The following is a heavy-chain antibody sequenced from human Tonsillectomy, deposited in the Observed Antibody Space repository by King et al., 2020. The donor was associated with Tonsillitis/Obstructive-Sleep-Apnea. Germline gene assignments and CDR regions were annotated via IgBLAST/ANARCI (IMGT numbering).Heavy chain of an antibody. CDR1: GFIFDDYA. V-gene: IGHV3-9*01. CDR2: ISWNSGSI. Sequence: VQLVESGGGLVQPGRSLRLSCAASGFIFDDYAMHWVRQTPGKGLEWVSGISWNSGSIDYADSVKGRFTISRDNAKKSLYLQMNSLRAEDTALYYCAKDNGGRFRKYYHYMDVWGKGTTVTVSS. CDR3: AKDNGGRFRKYYHYMDV. D-gene: IGHD6-19*01. J-gene: IGHJ6*03.